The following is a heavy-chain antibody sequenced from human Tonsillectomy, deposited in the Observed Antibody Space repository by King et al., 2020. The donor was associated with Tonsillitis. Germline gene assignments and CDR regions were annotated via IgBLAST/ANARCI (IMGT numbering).Heavy chain of an antibody. CDR3: ARHLGRVDTVDY. CDR2: LYYSGST. J-gene: IGHJ4*02. CDR1: GGSIGDDSYF. V-gene: IGHV4-39*01. D-gene: IGHD5-18*01. Sequence: QLQLQESGPGLVKPSETLSLTCTVSGGSIGDDSYFWGWIRQPPGKGLEWIGSLYYSGSTYYSPSLKSRLTISVDTSKNQFSLKLNSVTAADTAVYYCARHLGRVDTVDYWGQGTLVTVSS.